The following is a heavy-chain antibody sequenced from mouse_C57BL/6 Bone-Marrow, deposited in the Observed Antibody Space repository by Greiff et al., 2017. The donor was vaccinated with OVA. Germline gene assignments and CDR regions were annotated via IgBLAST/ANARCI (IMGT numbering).Heavy chain of an antibody. CDR2: IDPNSGGT. CDR3: ARRGLTGTYFDY. CDR1: GYTFTSYW. J-gene: IGHJ2*01. D-gene: IGHD4-1*01. V-gene: IGHV1-72*01. Sequence: QQSCKASGYTFTSYWMHWVKQRPGRGLEWIGRIDPNSGGTKYNEKFKSKATLTVDKPSSTAYMQLSSLTSEDSAVYYCARRGLTGTYFDYWGQGTTLTVSS.